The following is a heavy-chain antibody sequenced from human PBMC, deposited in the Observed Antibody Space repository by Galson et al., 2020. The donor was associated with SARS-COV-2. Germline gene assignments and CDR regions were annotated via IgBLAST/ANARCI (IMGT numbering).Heavy chain of an antibody. D-gene: IGHD1-26*01. CDR2: IDPSDSYI. CDR3: ARHTGSYYEEDYLSYNMDV. J-gene: IGHJ6*03. CDR1: GYTFTSYW. Sequence: HGESLKISCKGSGYTFTSYWITLVRQMPGKGLEWMGRIDPSDSYIKYSPSFEGHVTISADKSINTAYVQWRSLKASDTAIYYCARHTGSYYEEDYLSYNMDVWGKGTTVTVSS. V-gene: IGHV5-10-1*01.